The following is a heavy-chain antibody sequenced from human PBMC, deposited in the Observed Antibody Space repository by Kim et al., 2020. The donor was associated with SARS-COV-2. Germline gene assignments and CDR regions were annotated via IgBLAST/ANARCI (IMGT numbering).Heavy chain of an antibody. CDR2: GGGT. Sequence: GGGTRYADSVRSRFPTSRENAKNTVSLQMDSLRVEDTAVYYCGSVFEYWGQGVLVTVSS. V-gene: IGHV3-74*01. J-gene: IGHJ4*02. CDR3: GSVFEY.